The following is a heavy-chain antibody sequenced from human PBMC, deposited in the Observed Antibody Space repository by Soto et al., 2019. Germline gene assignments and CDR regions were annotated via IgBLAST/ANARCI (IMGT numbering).Heavy chain of an antibody. D-gene: IGHD6-13*01. CDR1: GFTFDDYA. J-gene: IGHJ1*01. Sequence: EVQLVESGGGLVQPGRSLRLSCAASGFTFDDYAMHWVRQVPGKGLEWVSGINWNSGSIGYADSVKGRFAISRDNAKNSLHLQMTRLRAEDTAFYYCVKDESINWYSGHFRHWGQGTLVTVSS. CDR3: VKDESINWYSGHFRH. CDR2: INWNSGSI. V-gene: IGHV3-9*01.